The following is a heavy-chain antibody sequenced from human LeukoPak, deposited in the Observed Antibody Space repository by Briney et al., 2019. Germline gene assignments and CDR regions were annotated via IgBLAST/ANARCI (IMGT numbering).Heavy chain of an antibody. V-gene: IGHV3-64*01. CDR1: GFTFSSYA. D-gene: IGHD3-22*01. J-gene: IGHJ4*02. CDR2: ISIHGGET. CDR3: ARVLRDASGYYDY. Sequence: GGSLRLSCAASGFTFSSYAMHWVRQAPGKGLEYVSAISIHGGETYYANSVKGRFTISRDNSENTLYLQMGSLRAEDMAVYYCARVLRDASGYYDYWGQGTLVTVSS.